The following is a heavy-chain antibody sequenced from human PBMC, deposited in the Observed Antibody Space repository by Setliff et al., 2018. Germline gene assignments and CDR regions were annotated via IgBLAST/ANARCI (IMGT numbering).Heavy chain of an antibody. J-gene: IGHJ6*02. CDR2: IRYDGSNK. CDR3: ARAKMRAEIVATISGTYYYYYGMDV. CDR1: GFTFSSYG. V-gene: IGHV3-30*02. D-gene: IGHD5-12*01. Sequence: GGSLRLSCAASGFTFSSYGMHWVRQAPGKWLEWVAFIRYDGSNKYYADSVKGRFTISRDNSKNTLYLQMNSLRAEDTAVYYCARAKMRAEIVATISGTYYYYYGMDVWGQGTTVTVSS.